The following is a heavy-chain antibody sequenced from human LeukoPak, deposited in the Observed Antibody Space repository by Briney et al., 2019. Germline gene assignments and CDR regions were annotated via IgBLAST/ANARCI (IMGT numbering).Heavy chain of an antibody. D-gene: IGHD2-2*01. CDR3: ARTTYCSSTSCSFDP. Sequence: ASVKVSCKASGYTFTGYYMHWVRQAPGQGLEWMGWINPNSGGTNYAQKFQGRVTMTRDTSNSTAYMELSRLRSDDTAVYYCARTTYCSSTSCSFDPWGQGTLVTVSS. J-gene: IGHJ5*02. CDR2: INPNSGGT. V-gene: IGHV1-2*02. CDR1: GYTFTGYY.